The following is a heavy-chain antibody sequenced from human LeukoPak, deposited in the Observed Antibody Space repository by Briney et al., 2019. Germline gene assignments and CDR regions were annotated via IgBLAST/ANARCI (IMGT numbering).Heavy chain of an antibody. CDR3: ARVSHRRWLQHLDY. Sequence: PSETLSLTCTVSRGSISSYYWSGIRQPPGEGLEWIGHIYHTGSTNYNPSLKSRVTISVDTSKNQFSLKLSSVTAADTAVYYCARVSHRRWLQHLDYWGQGTLVTVSS. V-gene: IGHV4-59*01. J-gene: IGHJ4*02. CDR1: RGSISSYY. D-gene: IGHD5-24*01. CDR2: IYHTGST.